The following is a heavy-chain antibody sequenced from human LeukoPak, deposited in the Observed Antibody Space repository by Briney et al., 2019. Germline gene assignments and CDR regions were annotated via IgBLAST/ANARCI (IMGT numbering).Heavy chain of an antibody. CDR3: AKDLVVAALAMDY. CDR2: ISYDGSNK. J-gene: IGHJ4*02. V-gene: IGHV3-30*18. D-gene: IGHD6-19*01. Sequence: GGSLRLSCAASGFTFSSYGMHWVRQAPGKGLEWVAVISYDGSNKYYADSVKGRFTISRDNSKNTLYLQMNSLRAEDTAVYYCAKDLVVAALAMDYWGQGTLVTVSS. CDR1: GFTFSSYG.